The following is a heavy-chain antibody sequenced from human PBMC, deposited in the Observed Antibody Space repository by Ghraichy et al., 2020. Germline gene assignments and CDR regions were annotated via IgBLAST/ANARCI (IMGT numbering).Heavy chain of an antibody. J-gene: IGHJ4*02. Sequence: GESLNISCTASGFTFGDYAMSWFRQAPGKGLEWVGFIRSKAYGGTTEYAASVKGRFTISRDDSKSIAYLQMNSLKTEDTAVYYCTRNDFWSRTYYFDYWGQGTLVTVSS. D-gene: IGHD3-3*01. CDR3: TRNDFWSRTYYFDY. CDR1: GFTFGDYA. V-gene: IGHV3-49*03. CDR2: IRSKAYGGTT.